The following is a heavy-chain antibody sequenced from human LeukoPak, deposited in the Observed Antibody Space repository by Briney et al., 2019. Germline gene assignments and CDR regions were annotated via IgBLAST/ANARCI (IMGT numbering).Heavy chain of an antibody. D-gene: IGHD2-2*01. V-gene: IGHV1-2*02. CDR2: INPNSGGT. J-gene: IGHJ3*02. CDR3: ARDMPTSDAFDI. CDR1: GYTFTSYY. Sequence: ASVEVSCKASGYTFTSYYMHWVRQAPGQGLEWMGWINPNSGGTNYAQKFQGRVTMTRDTSISTAYMELSRLRSDDTAVYYCARDMPTSDAFDIWGQGTMVTVSS.